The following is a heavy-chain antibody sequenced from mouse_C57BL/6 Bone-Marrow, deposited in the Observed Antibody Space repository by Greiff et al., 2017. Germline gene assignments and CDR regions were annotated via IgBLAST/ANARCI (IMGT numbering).Heavy chain of an antibody. J-gene: IGHJ2*01. D-gene: IGHD2-2*01. V-gene: IGHV1-63*01. CDR3: ARWGWLRWGFDD. Sequence: QVQLKQSGAELVRPGTSVKMSCKASGYTFTNYWIGWAKQRPGHGLEWIGDIYPGGGYTNYNEKFKGKATLTADKSSSTAYMQFSSLTSEDSAIYYCARWGWLRWGFDDWGQGTTLTVSS. CDR1: GYTFTNYW. CDR2: IYPGGGYT.